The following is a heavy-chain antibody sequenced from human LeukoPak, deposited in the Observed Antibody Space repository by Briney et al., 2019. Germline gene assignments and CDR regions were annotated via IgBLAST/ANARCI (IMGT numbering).Heavy chain of an antibody. Sequence: PGGSLRLSCAASGFTFSSYWMHWVRQAPGKGLVWVSRINSDGSSTSYADSVKGRFTISRDNAKNTLYLQMNSLRAEDTAVYYCARVKWFGELWPGENWFDPWGQGTLVTVSS. CDR3: ARVKWFGELWPGENWFDP. CDR2: INSDGSST. J-gene: IGHJ5*02. CDR1: GFTFSSYW. V-gene: IGHV3-74*01. D-gene: IGHD3-10*01.